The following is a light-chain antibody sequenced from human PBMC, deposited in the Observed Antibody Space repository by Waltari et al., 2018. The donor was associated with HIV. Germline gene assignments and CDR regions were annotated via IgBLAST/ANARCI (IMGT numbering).Light chain of an antibody. CDR2: GAS. V-gene: IGKV3-20*01. CDR3: QQYGRSPTA. Sequence: EIVLTQSPATLYLSPGARATLSCKASQTLTSTSLAWYQQITGQAPRLLIYGASSRVTGIPDRFSGSGSGTDFSLNITRLQPEDFAMYYCQQYGRSPTAFGGGTKVQMK. CDR1: QTLTSTS. J-gene: IGKJ4*01.